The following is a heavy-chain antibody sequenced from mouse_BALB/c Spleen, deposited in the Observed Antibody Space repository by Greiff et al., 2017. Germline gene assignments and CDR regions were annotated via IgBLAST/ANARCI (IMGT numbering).Heavy chain of an antibody. CDR3: ANTAFYYFDY. CDR2: ISYDGSN. D-gene: IGHD1-2*01. CDR1: GYSITSGYY. Sequence: EVKVEESGPGLVKPSQSLSLTCSVTGYSITSGYYWNWIRQFPGNKLEWMGYISYDGSNNYNPSLKNRISITRDTSKNQFFLKLNSVTTEDTATYYCANTAFYYFDYWGQGTTLTVSS. J-gene: IGHJ2*01. V-gene: IGHV3-6*02.